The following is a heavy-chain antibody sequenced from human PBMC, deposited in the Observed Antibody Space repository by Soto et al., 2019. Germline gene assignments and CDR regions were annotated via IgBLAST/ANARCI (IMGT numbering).Heavy chain of an antibody. CDR1: GFTFISYG. J-gene: IGHJ6*02. D-gene: IGHD3-3*01. V-gene: IGHV3-33*01. CDR3: ARDTHRFLEWLLSRDYYYGMGV. CDR2: IWYDGSNK. Sequence: GGSLRLSCAASGFTFISYGMHWGRQAPGKGLEWVAVIWYDGSNKYYADSVKGRFTISRDNSKNTLYLQMNSLRAEDTAVYYCARDTHRFLEWLLSRDYYYGMGVWGQGTTVTVSS.